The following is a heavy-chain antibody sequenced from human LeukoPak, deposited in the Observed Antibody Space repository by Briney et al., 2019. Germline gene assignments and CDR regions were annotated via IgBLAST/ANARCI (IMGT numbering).Heavy chain of an antibody. Sequence: GASVKVSCKASGYTFTGYYMHWVRQAPGQGLEWMGIINPSGGSTSYAQKFQGRVTMTRDTSTSTVYMELSSLRSEDTAVYYCPREELRQAWFGELSPPDWGQGTLVTVSS. CDR2: INPSGGST. CDR1: GYTFTGYY. CDR3: PREELRQAWFGELSPPD. V-gene: IGHV1-46*03. J-gene: IGHJ4*02. D-gene: IGHD3-10*01.